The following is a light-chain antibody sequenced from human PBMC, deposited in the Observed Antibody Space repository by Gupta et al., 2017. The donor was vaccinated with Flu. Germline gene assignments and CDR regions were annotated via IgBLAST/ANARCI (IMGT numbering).Light chain of an antibody. CDR3: MQSITVPLT. J-gene: IGKJ4*01. V-gene: IGKV2D-29*01. Sequence: VTPGKPASISCRSSQIRRDRDAKTYLYWYLQKPGQPPQLPIYEVSKRCSGVPDRFSGRGSRTDFTLKISRGEAEDVGVYYSMQSITVPLTFGTGTKVEIK. CDR1: QIRRDRDAKTY. CDR2: EVS.